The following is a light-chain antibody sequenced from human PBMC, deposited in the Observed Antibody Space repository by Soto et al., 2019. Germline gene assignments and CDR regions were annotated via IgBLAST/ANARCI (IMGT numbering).Light chain of an antibody. CDR2: DAS. CDR1: QSISSW. Sequence: DIQMTQSPSTLSASVGDRVTITCRASQSISSWLAWYQQKPGKAPKLLIYDASSLESGVPSRFSGRASGPEFTLTLSSLQPDDFATYYCQPYNSSLTFGQGTKVPIK. V-gene: IGKV1-5*01. J-gene: IGKJ1*01. CDR3: QPYNSSLT.